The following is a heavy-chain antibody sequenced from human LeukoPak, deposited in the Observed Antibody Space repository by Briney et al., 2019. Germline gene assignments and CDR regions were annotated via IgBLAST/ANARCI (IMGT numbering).Heavy chain of an antibody. D-gene: IGHD6-13*01. Sequence: AGGSLRLSCAASGFTFSRYYMHWVRQAPGKGLVWVSRINSDGSSTTYADSVKGRFTISRDNAKNTLYLQMNSLNVEDTAVYYCTRVFVGDEYSSSGYWGQGTLVTVSS. J-gene: IGHJ4*02. CDR3: TRVFVGDEYSSSGY. V-gene: IGHV3-74*01. CDR1: GFTFSRYY. CDR2: INSDGSST.